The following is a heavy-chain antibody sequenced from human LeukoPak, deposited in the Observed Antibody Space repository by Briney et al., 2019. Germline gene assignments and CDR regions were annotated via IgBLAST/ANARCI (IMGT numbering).Heavy chain of an antibody. CDR3: ARQKGIRGYCSSTSCWYYFDY. V-gene: IGHV4-30-4*01. D-gene: IGHD2-2*01. Sequence: SETLSLTCTVSGGSISSGDYYWSWIRQPPGKGLEWIGYIYYSGSTYYNPSLKSRVTISVDTSKNQFSLKLSSVTAADTAVYYCARQKGIRGYCSSTSCWYYFDYWGQGTLVTVSS. J-gene: IGHJ4*02. CDR2: IYYSGST. CDR1: GGSISSGDYY.